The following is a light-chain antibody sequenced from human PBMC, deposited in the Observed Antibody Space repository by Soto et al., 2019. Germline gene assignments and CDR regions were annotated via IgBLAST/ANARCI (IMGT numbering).Light chain of an antibody. V-gene: IGKV3-20*01. CDR2: AAS. J-gene: IGKJ1*01. CDR3: QQYYASSWT. Sequence: LIYAASSRATGIPDRCSGSVSGTDFILTISRLEPEDFAVYYCQQYYASSWTFGQGTRVEIK.